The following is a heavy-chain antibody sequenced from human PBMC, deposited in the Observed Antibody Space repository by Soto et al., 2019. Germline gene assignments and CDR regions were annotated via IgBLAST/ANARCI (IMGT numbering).Heavy chain of an antibody. CDR1: GFTFSTNA. CDR2: ITGSGDTI. D-gene: IGHD3-22*01. J-gene: IGHJ3*02. Sequence: EVQLLESGGGLVQPGGSLRLSCAASGFTFSTNAMSWVRQAPGRGLEWVSSITGSGDTIKYADSVKGRFTISRDNSKNTFYLQMNSLRAEDAAIYYCAKDGDDSRPPDSFDIWGQGTMVIVSS. CDR3: AKDGDDSRPPDSFDI. V-gene: IGHV3-23*01.